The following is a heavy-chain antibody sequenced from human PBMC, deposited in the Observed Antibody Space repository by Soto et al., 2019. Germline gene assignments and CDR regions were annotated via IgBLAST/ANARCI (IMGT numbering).Heavy chain of an antibody. Sequence: QVQLVQSGAEVRKPGSSVKVSCKTSGDTFSSYAITWVRQAPGQGLEWMGGIISIFGTANYAQKFQGRVTITADKSTSTAYVEVRRLRSDDTDVYYCAWASCRGSNCYSWDHSYLFGMDVWGQGTPVTVSS. CDR1: GDTFSSYA. D-gene: IGHD2-15*01. CDR3: AWASCRGSNCYSWDHSYLFGMDV. V-gene: IGHV1-69*06. J-gene: IGHJ6*02. CDR2: IISIFGTA.